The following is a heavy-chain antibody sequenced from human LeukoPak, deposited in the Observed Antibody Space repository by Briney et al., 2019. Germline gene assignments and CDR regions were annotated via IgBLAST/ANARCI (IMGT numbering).Heavy chain of an antibody. Sequence: PGGSLILSCAASGFTFSDYYISWIRQAPGKGLEWVSYISSSGSTIYYADSVKGRFTISRDNAKNSLYLQMNSLRAEDTAVYYCARERAPVVVTAPYFDYWGQGTLVTVSS. CDR1: GFTFSDYY. CDR2: ISSSGSTI. D-gene: IGHD2-21*02. J-gene: IGHJ4*02. CDR3: ARERAPVVVTAPYFDY. V-gene: IGHV3-11*01.